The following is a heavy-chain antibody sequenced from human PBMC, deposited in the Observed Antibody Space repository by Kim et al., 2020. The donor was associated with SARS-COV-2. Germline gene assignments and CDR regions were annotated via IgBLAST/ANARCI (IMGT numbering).Heavy chain of an antibody. J-gene: IGHJ5*02. D-gene: IGHD3-10*01. CDR2: INTGNGNT. CDR1: GYTFINYD. CDR3: ARGAWFGESLVGSWFDP. Sequence: ASVKVSCKASGYTFINYDIHWVRQAPGQRLEWMGWINTGNGNTKYSQKFQDRVTITRDTSASTAYMELSSLRSEDTAVYYCARGAWFGESLVGSWFDPWGQGTLVTVSS. V-gene: IGHV1-3*04.